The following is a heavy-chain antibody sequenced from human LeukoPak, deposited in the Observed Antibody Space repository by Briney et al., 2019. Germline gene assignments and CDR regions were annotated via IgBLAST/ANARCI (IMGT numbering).Heavy chain of an antibody. V-gene: IGHV3-53*01. CDR3: ARDPYYYDSSDEAFDI. D-gene: IGHD3-22*01. Sequence: PGGSLRLSCAASGFTVSSNYMSWVRQAPGKGLEWVSVIYSGGSTYYADSVKGRFTISRDNSKNTLYLQMNSLRAEDTAVYYCARDPYYYDSSDEAFDIWGQGTMVTVSS. CDR1: GFTVSSNY. J-gene: IGHJ3*02. CDR2: IYSGGST.